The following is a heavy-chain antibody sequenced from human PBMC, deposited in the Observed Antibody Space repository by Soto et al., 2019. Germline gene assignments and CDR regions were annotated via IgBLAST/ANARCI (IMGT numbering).Heavy chain of an antibody. CDR2: IYHSGST. J-gene: IGHJ4*02. Sequence: SETLSLTCAVSGDSISSSNWWSWVRQPPGKGLEWIGEIYHSGSTNYNPSLKSRVTISVDKSKNQLSLKLSSVTAADTAVYYCARFGTTSSSYYFDYWGQGTLVTVSS. V-gene: IGHV4-4*02. D-gene: IGHD6-6*01. CDR1: GDSISSSNW. CDR3: ARFGTTSSSYYFDY.